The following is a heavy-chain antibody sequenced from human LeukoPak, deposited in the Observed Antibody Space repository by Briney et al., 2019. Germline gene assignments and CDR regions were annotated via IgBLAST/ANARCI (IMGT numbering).Heavy chain of an antibody. Sequence: PGGSLRLSCAASGFTFSGYYMTRVRQAPGKGLEWVSAISGSGGTTYFADSVKGRFTISRDNSRDTLYLQMNSLRAEDTAVYYCAKESGRIAVAGFAFDYWGQGTLVTVSS. CDR1: GFTFSGYY. J-gene: IGHJ4*02. D-gene: IGHD6-19*01. CDR3: AKESGRIAVAGFAFDY. V-gene: IGHV3-23*01. CDR2: ISGSGGTT.